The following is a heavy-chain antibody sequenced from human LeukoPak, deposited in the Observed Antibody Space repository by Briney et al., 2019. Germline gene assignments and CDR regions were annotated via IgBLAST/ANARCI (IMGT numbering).Heavy chain of an antibody. D-gene: IGHD1-14*01. CDR2: IIPILGIA. J-gene: IGHJ4*02. Sequence: ATVKISCKVSGYTFTGYYMHWVRQAPGQGLEWMGRIIPILGIANYAQKFQGRVTITADKSTSTAYMELSSLRSEDTAVYYCARDLGDNDYWGQGTLVTVSS. V-gene: IGHV1-69*04. CDR1: GYTFTGYY. CDR3: ARDLGDNDY.